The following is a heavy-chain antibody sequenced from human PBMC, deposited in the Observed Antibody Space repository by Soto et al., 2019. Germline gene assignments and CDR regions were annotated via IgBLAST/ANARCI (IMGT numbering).Heavy chain of an antibody. D-gene: IGHD3-9*01. CDR1: GGSFSGYY. Sequence: VQLQQWGAGLLKPSETLSLTCAVYGGSFSGYYWSWIRQPPGKGLEWIGEINHSGSTNYNPSLKSRVTISVDTSKNQFSLKLSSVTAADTAVYYCARVDYDILTGSRWGQGTLVTVSS. J-gene: IGHJ4*02. CDR2: INHSGST. V-gene: IGHV4-34*01. CDR3: ARVDYDILTGSR.